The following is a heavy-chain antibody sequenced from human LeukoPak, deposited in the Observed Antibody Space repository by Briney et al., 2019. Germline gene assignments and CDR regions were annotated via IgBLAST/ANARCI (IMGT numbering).Heavy chain of an antibody. CDR2: IYHSGST. J-gene: IGHJ4*02. V-gene: IGHV4-38-2*02. CDR3: AINYGSLDY. CDR1: GYSISSGYY. D-gene: IGHD4-17*01. Sequence: SETLSLTCTVSGYSISSGYYWGWIRQPPGKGLEWIGSIYHSGSTYYNPSLKRRVTISVDTSKNQFSLKLSSVTAADTAVYYCAINYGSLDYWGQGTLVTVSS.